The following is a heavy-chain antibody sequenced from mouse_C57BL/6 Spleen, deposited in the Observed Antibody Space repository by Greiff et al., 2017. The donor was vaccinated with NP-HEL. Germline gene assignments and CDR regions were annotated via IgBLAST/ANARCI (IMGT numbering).Heavy chain of an antibody. CDR2: IDPSDSYT. Sequence: QVQLQQPGAELVMPGASVKLSCKASGYTFTSYWMHWVKQRPGQGLEWIGEIDPSDSYTNYNQKFKGKSTLTVDKSSSTAYMQLISLTSEDSAVYYCARSYSNYWFAYWGQGTLVTVSA. J-gene: IGHJ3*01. V-gene: IGHV1-69*01. D-gene: IGHD2-5*01. CDR1: GYTFTSYW. CDR3: ARSYSNYWFAY.